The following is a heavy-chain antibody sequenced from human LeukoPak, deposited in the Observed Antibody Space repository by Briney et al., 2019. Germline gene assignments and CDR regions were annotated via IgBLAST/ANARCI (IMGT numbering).Heavy chain of an antibody. J-gene: IGHJ4*02. V-gene: IGHV4-59*01. D-gene: IGHD2-15*01. CDR3: ARCRGDCFDY. CDR1: GGSISSYY. Sequence: PSETLSLTCTVSGGSISSYYWSWIRQPPGKGLEWIGYIYYSGSTNYNPSLKSRVTISVDTSKNQFSLKLSSVTAADTAVYYCARCRGDCFDYWGQGTLVTVSS. CDR2: IYYSGST.